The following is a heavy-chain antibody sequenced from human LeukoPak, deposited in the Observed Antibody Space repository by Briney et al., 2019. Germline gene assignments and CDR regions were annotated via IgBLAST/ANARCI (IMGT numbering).Heavy chain of an antibody. CDR3: ARVLGGYF. CDR2: ISSTSTYI. V-gene: IGHV3-21*01. D-gene: IGHD3-16*01. CDR1: GFTFSSYS. Sequence: GGSLRLSCAASGFTFSSYSMIWVRQASGKGLEWVSSISSTSTYIYYADSVKGRFTISRDNAKNSLNLQMNSLRAEDTAVYYCARVLGGYFWAQGTMVTVSS. J-gene: IGHJ3*01.